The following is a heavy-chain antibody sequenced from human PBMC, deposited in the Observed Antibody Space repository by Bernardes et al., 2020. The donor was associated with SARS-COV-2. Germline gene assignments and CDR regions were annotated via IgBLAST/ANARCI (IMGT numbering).Heavy chain of an antibody. J-gene: IGHJ5*02. CDR3: ARGLGLPFTIFGVVQSWWFDP. CDR1: GGFFSGDS. Sequence: PQPLYPTCAVFGGFFSGDSGSWIRKSPGKGLEWIGDINHSGSTNYNPSLKTRVTMSLDTSKNQFSLKLSSVTAADTAVYYCARGLGLPFTIFGVVQSWWFDPWGQGTLVTVSS. D-gene: IGHD3-3*01. V-gene: IGHV4-34*01. CDR2: INHSGST.